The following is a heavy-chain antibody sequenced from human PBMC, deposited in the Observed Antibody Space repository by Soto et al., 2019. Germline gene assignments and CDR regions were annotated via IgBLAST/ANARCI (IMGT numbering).Heavy chain of an antibody. Sequence: EVQLVESGGGLVQPGGSLKLSCAASGFTFSGSAMHWVRQASGKGLEWVGRIRSKANSYATAYAASVKGRFTISRDDSKNTAYLQMNSLKTEDTAVYYCTRLRIAVVVAANQYGSGCFDPWGQGTLVTVSS. CDR3: TRLRIAVVVAANQYGSGCFDP. J-gene: IGHJ5*02. D-gene: IGHD2-15*01. CDR1: GFTFSGSA. V-gene: IGHV3-73*01. CDR2: IRSKANSYAT.